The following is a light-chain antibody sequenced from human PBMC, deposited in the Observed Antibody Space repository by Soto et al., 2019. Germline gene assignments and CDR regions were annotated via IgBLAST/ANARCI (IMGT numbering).Light chain of an antibody. Sequence: DIQMTQSPASLSASVGDRVTITCRASQSISNYVNWYQQMTGRAPNVLLTAASILQSGVPSRFSGSGSGTDFTLTISSLETEDSATYYCQQSYSTPPTFGQGTQVEIK. CDR1: QSISNY. CDR2: AAS. CDR3: QQSYSTPPT. V-gene: IGKV1-39*01. J-gene: IGKJ1*01.